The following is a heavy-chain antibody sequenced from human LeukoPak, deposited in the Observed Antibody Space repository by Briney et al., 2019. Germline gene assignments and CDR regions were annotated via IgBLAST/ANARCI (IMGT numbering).Heavy chain of an antibody. D-gene: IGHD1-7*01. V-gene: IGHV1-8*03. CDR2: MNPNSGNT. Sequence: ASVKVSCKASGYTFTSYDINWVRQATGQGLEWMGWMNPNSGNTGSAQTFQVRVTITKNTSISTAYLELSSLRSEDTAVYYCARAASVNGNYRGGFDPWGQGTLVTVSS. J-gene: IGHJ5*02. CDR3: ARAASVNGNYRGGFDP. CDR1: GYTFTSYD.